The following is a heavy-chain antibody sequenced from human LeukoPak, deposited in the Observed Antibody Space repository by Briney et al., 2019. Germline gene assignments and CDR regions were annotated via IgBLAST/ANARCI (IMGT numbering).Heavy chain of an antibody. CDR3: ARDWAYCGGVCYGGSRSPGF. D-gene: IGHD2-21*02. CDR1: GYTFTGYY. V-gene: IGHV1-2*02. CDR2: INPNSGGT. J-gene: IGHJ4*02. Sequence: LVASVKVSCKASGYTFTGYYMHWVRQAPGQGLEWMGWINPNSGGTNYAQKFQGKVTMTRDTSISTAYMELSRLRSDDTAVYYCARDWAYCGGVCYGGSRSPGFWGQGTLVTVSS.